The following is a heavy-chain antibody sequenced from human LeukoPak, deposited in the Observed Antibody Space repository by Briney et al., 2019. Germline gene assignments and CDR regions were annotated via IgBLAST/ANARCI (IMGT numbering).Heavy chain of an antibody. Sequence: GGSLRLSCAASGFTFSSYGMHWVRQAPGKGLEWVAVISYDGSNKYYADSVKGRFTISRDNSKNTLYLQMNSLRAEDTAVYYCAKGAILYYWGQGTLVTVSS. J-gene: IGHJ4*02. V-gene: IGHV3-30*18. CDR1: GFTFSSYG. D-gene: IGHD2-21*01. CDR2: ISYDGSNK. CDR3: AKGAILYY.